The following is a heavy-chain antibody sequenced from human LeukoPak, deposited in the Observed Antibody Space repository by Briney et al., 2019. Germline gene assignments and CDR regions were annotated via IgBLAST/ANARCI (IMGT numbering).Heavy chain of an antibody. D-gene: IGHD4-17*01. V-gene: IGHV3-9*01. Sequence: GRSLRLSCAASGFTFDDYAMHWVRQAPGKGLEWVSGISWNSGSIGYVDSVKGRFTISRDNAKNSLYLQMNSLRAEDTAVYYCARTTVTTGRTNWFDPWGQGTLVTVSS. CDR3: ARTTVTTGRTNWFDP. CDR1: GFTFDDYA. CDR2: ISWNSGSI. J-gene: IGHJ5*02.